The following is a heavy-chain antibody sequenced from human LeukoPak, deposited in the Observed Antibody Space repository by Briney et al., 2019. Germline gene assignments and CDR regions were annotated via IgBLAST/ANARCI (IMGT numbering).Heavy chain of an antibody. D-gene: IGHD3-10*01. CDR1: TFTLSGCE. CDR3: ARDRAFGEGINWFDP. V-gene: IGHV3-48*03. J-gene: IGHJ5*02. Sequence: GGSLRLSCSASTFTLSGCEMNWVRQTPGKGLEWLAYISDSGNTFFYASFVGSRFTISRDNAKNTLYLQMTALRVEDTGLYFCARDRAFGEGINWFDPWGQGTLVTVSS. CDR2: ISDSGNTF.